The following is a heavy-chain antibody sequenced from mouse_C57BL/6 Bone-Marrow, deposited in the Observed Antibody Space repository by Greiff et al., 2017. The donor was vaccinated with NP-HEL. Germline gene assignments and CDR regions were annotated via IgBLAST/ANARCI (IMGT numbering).Heavy chain of an antibody. D-gene: IGHD1-1*01. CDR3: ARVGSSFFAY. J-gene: IGHJ3*01. V-gene: IGHV5-4*03. Sequence: EVKLMESGGGLVKPGGSLKLSCAASGFTFSSYAMSWVRQTPEKRLEWVATISDGGSYTYYPDNVKGRFTISRDNAKNNLYLQMSHLKSEDTAMYYCARVGSSFFAYWGQGTLVTVSA. CDR2: ISDGGSYT. CDR1: GFTFSSYA.